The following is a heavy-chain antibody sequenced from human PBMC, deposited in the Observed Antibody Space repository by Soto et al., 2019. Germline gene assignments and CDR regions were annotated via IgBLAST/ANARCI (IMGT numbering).Heavy chain of an antibody. CDR1: GFDASVNF. Sequence: GGSLRLSCAASGFDASVNFMTWVRQAPGRGLEWVSVINNAGTTFYADSVKGRFTISGDKSKNTLYLQMNSLRVEDTAIYYCVRENYYYGMDVWGQGTAVTVSS. V-gene: IGHV3-66*01. CDR2: INNAGTT. CDR3: VRENYYYGMDV. J-gene: IGHJ6*02.